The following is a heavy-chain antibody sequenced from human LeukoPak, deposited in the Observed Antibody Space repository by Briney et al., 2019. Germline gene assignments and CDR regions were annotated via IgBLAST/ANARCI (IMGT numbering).Heavy chain of an antibody. J-gene: IGHJ4*02. CDR1: GFTFGEYA. CDR2: IRNLAYGGTT. D-gene: IGHD3-3*02. V-gene: IGHV3-49*03. Sequence: GGSLRLSCTTSGFTFGEYAISWFRQAPGRGLEWVGFIRNLAYGGTTNYAASVRGRFTISRDESKSIAYLHMNSLKTDDTAVYYCSRPLAPIGPNYFDYWGQGTPVTVSS. CDR3: SRPLAPIGPNYFDY.